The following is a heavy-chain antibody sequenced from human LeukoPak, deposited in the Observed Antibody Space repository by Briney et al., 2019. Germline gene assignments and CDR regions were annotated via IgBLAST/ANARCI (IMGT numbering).Heavy chain of an antibody. D-gene: IGHD4-23*01. CDR1: GFTFNKYS. CDR3: ARGSIGGNEGYFDY. Sequence: PGGSLRLSCAASGFTFNKYSMNWVRQAPGKGLEWVSSISTSSSYIYYADSVKGRFTISRDNAKNSLYLQMNSLRAEDTAVYYCARGSIGGNEGYFDYWGQGTLVTVSS. V-gene: IGHV3-21*06. J-gene: IGHJ4*02. CDR2: ISTSSSYI.